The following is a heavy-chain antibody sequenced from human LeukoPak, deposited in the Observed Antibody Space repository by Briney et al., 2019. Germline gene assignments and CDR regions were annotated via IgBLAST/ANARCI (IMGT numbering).Heavy chain of an antibody. D-gene: IGHD6-6*01. Sequence: GGSLRLSCAASGFTFSSYAMSWVRQAPGKGLEWVSAISGSGGSTYYADSVKGRFIISRDNSKNTLYLQMNSLRAEDTAVYYCAKGDSIAARPRYFDYWGQGTLVTVSS. V-gene: IGHV3-23*01. J-gene: IGHJ4*02. CDR2: ISGSGGST. CDR3: AKGDSIAARPRYFDY. CDR1: GFTFSSYA.